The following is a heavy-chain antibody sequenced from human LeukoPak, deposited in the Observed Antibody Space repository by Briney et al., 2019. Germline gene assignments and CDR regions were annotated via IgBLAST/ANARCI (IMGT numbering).Heavy chain of an antibody. CDR1: GGSFSGYY. D-gene: IGHD6-13*01. J-gene: IGHJ4*02. CDR3: ARAEPGIAAARAFDY. V-gene: IGHV4-34*01. Sequence: SETLSLTCAVYGGSFSGYYWSWIRQPPGKGLEWIGEINHSGSTNYNPSLKSRVTISVDTSKNQFSLKLSSVTAADTAVYYCARAEPGIAAARAFDYWGQGTLVTVSS. CDR2: INHSGST.